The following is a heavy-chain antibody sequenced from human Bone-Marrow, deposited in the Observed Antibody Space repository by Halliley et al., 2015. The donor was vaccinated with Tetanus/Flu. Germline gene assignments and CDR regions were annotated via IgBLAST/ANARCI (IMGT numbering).Heavy chain of an antibody. J-gene: IGHJ4*02. CDR2: FYYRGTP. V-gene: IGHV4-39*01. D-gene: IGHD3-10*01. CDR3: ARGTWITRGDFDY. Sequence: EWIAIFYYRGTPYYTPPPKGRVPISLDPSKNLFSLNLCSVTAADTAVYYCARGTWITRGDFDYWGQGTLVTVSS.